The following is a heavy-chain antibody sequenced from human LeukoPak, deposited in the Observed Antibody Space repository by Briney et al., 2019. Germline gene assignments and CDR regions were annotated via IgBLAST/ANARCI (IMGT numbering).Heavy chain of an antibody. CDR3: ARASSAQLVRGWFDP. CDR1: GYTFTSYY. D-gene: IGHD6-13*01. CDR2: ISAYNGNT. V-gene: IGHV1-18*04. J-gene: IGHJ5*02. Sequence: GASVKVSCKASGYTFTSYYMHWVRQAPGQGLEWMGWISAYNGNTNYAQKLQGRVTMTTDTSTSTAYMELRSLRSDDTAVYYCARASSAQLVRGWFDPWGQGTLVTVSS.